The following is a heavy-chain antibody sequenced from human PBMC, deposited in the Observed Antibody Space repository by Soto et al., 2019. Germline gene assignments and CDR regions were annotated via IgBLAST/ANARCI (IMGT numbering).Heavy chain of an antibody. J-gene: IGHJ4*02. CDR1: GSTFTSYA. CDR3: ERPFDFWSGYLDY. CDR2: INAGNGNT. V-gene: IGHV1-3*01. Sequence: XSVKVSCPASGSTFTSYAMHWVRQAAGQRLEWMGWINAGNGNTKYSQKFQGRVTITRDTSAGTAYMELSSLRSEDTAVYYCERPFDFWSGYLDYWGQGTLVTVSS. D-gene: IGHD3-3*01.